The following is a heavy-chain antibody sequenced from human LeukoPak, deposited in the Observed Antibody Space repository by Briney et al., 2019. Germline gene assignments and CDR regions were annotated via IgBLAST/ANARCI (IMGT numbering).Heavy chain of an antibody. Sequence: GESLRLSCAASGFTFSSYNINWVRQTPGKGLEWVSSISTSSDYIYYTDSVKGRFTISRDNAKNTLYLQLNSLRAEDTAVYYCARVTGYYFDSWGQGTLVTVSS. V-gene: IGHV3-21*01. CDR3: ARVTGYYFDS. J-gene: IGHJ4*02. CDR1: GFTFSSYN. CDR2: ISTSSDYI. D-gene: IGHD3-10*01.